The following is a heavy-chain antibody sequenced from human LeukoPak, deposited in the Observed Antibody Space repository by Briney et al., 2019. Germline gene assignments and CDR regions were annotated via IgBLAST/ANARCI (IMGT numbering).Heavy chain of an antibody. J-gene: IGHJ4*02. D-gene: IGHD6-13*01. CDR1: GFIFSNFA. CDR3: AKDYSSSRKAYYFDY. V-gene: IGHV3-23*01. CDR2: ISGSGGST. Sequence: PGGSLRLSCAASGFIFSNFAMTWVRQAPGKGLEWVAVISGSGGSTYYADSVKGRFTISRDNSKNTLYLQMNSLRAEDTAVYYCAKDYSSSRKAYYFDYRGQGSLVTVSS.